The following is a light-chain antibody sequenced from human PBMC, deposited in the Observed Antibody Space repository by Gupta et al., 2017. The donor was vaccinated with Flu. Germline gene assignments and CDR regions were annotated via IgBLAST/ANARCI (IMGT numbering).Light chain of an antibody. CDR3: AAWDDSLNGRWV. CDR2: NDN. V-gene: IGLV1-44*01. CDR1: SSNIRSSF. Sequence: SSNIRSSFVMWYQHLPGRAPNLLIYNDNQRPPGGPDRFSGSKSGTSASLAISGLQSEEEADYYCAAWDDSLNGRWVFGGGTQLTVL. J-gene: IGLJ3*02.